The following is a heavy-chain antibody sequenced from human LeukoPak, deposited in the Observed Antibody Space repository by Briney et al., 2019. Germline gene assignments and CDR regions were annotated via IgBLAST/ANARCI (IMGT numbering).Heavy chain of an antibody. CDR3: ARAPPTTEIDY. V-gene: IGHV4-31*03. CDR1: GGSISSGGYY. D-gene: IGHD1-26*01. Sequence: SETLSLTCTVSGGSISSGGYYWSWIRQHPGKGLEWIGYIYYSGSTYYNPSLKSRVTISVDTSKNQFSLKLSSATAADTAVYYCARAPPTTEIDYWGQGTLVTVSS. CDR2: IYYSGST. J-gene: IGHJ4*02.